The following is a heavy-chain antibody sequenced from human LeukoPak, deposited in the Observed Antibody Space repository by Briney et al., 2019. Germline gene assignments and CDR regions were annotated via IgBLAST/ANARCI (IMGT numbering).Heavy chain of an antibody. Sequence: ASVKVSCKASGYTFTSYGISWVRQAPGQGLEWMGWISAYNGNTNYAQKFQGRVTMTTDTSTSTAYMELRSLRSDDTAVYYCGRGVKGYSYGFVHYWGQGTLVTVSS. J-gene: IGHJ4*02. D-gene: IGHD5-18*01. CDR2: ISAYNGNT. CDR3: GRGVKGYSYGFVHY. V-gene: IGHV1-18*04. CDR1: GYTFTSYG.